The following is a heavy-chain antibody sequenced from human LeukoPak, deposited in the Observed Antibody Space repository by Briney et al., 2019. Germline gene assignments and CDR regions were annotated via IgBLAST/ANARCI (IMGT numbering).Heavy chain of an antibody. CDR1: GYTLTELS. Sequence: ASVKVSCKVSGYTLTELSMHWVRQAPGKGLEWMGGFDPEDGETIYAQKFQGRVTMTEDTSTDTAYMELSSLRSEDTAVYYCARDYYGSGSYSAVADYYYYGMDVWGQGTTVTVSS. D-gene: IGHD3-10*01. V-gene: IGHV1-24*01. CDR2: FDPEDGET. J-gene: IGHJ6*02. CDR3: ARDYYGSGSYSAVADYYYYGMDV.